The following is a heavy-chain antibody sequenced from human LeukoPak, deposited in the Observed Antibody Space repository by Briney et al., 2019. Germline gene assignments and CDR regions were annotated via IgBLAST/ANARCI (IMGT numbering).Heavy chain of an antibody. D-gene: IGHD5-24*01. V-gene: IGHV3-7*01. CDR3: ASIWDGYNWADY. J-gene: IGHJ4*02. Sequence: GGSLRLSCAASGFTFSSYSMNWVRQAPGKGLEWVANIKQDGSEKYYVDSVKGRFTISRDNAKNSLYLQMNSLRAEDTAVYYCASIWDGYNWADYWGQGTMVTVSS. CDR1: GFTFSSYS. CDR2: IKQDGSEK.